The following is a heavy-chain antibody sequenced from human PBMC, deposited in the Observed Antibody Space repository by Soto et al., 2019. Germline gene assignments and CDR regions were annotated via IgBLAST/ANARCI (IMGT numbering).Heavy chain of an antibody. V-gene: IGHV1-69*01. J-gene: IGHJ5*02. Sequence: QVQLVQSGAEVKKPGSSVKVSCKASGGTFSSYAISWVRQAPGQGLEWMGGIIPIFGTANYAQKFQGRVTITADESTSTAYMELSSLRSEDTVVYYCARDPVDSSSSVPNWFDPWGQGTLVTVSS. CDR3: ARDPVDSSSSVPNWFDP. CDR2: IIPIFGTA. D-gene: IGHD6-6*01. CDR1: GGTFSSYA.